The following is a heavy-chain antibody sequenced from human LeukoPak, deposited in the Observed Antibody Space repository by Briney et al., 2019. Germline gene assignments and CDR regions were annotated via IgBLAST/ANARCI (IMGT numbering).Heavy chain of an antibody. Sequence: GGSLRLSCVASGFALSNYALTWVRQAPGKGLEWVSVISGSGGTTHYADSVKGRFTISRDNSKNTLYLQMNSLRVGDTAMYYCAKDPNGDYVGAFDFWGQGAMVTVSS. CDR1: GFALSNYA. V-gene: IGHV3-23*01. J-gene: IGHJ3*01. CDR2: ISGSGGTT. D-gene: IGHD4-17*01. CDR3: AKDPNGDYVGAFDF.